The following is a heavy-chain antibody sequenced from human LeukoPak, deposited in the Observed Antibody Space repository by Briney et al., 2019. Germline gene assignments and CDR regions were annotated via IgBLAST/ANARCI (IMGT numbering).Heavy chain of an antibody. CDR2: INSDGSST. J-gene: IGHJ4*02. Sequence: GGSLRLSCAASGFTFSSYWMHWVRQAPGKGLVWVSRINSDGSSTSYADSVKGRFTISGDNAKNSLYLQMNSLRAEDTALYYCAKTRSGYNFDYWGQGTLVTVSS. CDR3: AKTRSGYNFDY. CDR1: GFTFSSYW. V-gene: IGHV3-74*01. D-gene: IGHD3-22*01.